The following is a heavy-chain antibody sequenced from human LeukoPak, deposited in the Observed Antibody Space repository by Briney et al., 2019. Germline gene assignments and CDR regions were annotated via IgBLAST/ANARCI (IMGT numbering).Heavy chain of an antibody. J-gene: IGHJ4*02. D-gene: IGHD3-22*01. Sequence: GGSLRLSCAATGFIVDYNYMSWIRQAPGKGLEWISVIYSGGVIYYADSVKGRFTISRDNSKNTLYLQMSSLRAEDTAVYYCASNHDYYDSSAQIDYWGQGTLATVSS. CDR2: IYSGGVI. V-gene: IGHV3-53*01. CDR1: GFIVDYNY. CDR3: ASNHDYYDSSAQIDY.